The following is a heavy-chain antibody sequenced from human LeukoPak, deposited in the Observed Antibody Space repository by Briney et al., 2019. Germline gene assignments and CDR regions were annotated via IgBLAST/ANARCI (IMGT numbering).Heavy chain of an antibody. CDR3: AKDLVPDYVPFD. CDR1: GFTFSSYG. D-gene: IGHD3-10*02. J-gene: IGHJ4*02. V-gene: IGHV3-30*02. CDR2: IRYDGSNE. Sequence: PGGSLRLSCAAPGFTFSSYGMHWVRQAPGKGLEWVAFIRYDGSNEYYADSMKGRFTISRDNSKNTLDLQMNILRAEDTAMYYCAKDLVPDYVPFDWGLGTLVTVSS.